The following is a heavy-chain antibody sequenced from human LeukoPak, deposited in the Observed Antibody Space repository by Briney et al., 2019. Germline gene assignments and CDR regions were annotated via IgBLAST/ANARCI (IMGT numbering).Heavy chain of an antibody. CDR3: ARDPQQWLVEGGFDY. V-gene: IGHV4-39*07. Sequence: SETLSLTCAVSGGSISSRSYYWGWIRQPPGKGLEWIGSIYYSGSTYYNPSLKSRVTISVDTSKNQFSLKLSSVTAADTAVYYCARDPQQWLVEGGFDYWGQGTLVTVSS. J-gene: IGHJ4*02. D-gene: IGHD6-19*01. CDR1: GGSISSRSYY. CDR2: IYYSGST.